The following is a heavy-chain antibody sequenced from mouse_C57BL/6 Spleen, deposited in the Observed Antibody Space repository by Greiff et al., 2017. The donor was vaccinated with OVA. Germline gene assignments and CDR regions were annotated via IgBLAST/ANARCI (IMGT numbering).Heavy chain of an antibody. CDR2: INPGSGGT. D-gene: IGHD1-1*02. J-gene: IGHJ4*01. V-gene: IGHV1-54*01. Sequence: QVQLQQSGAELVRPGTSVKVSCKASGYAFTNYLIEWVKQRPGQGLEWIGVINPGSGGTNYNEKFKGKATLTADKSSSTAYMQLSSLTSDDSAVYFCASSVDYYAMDYWGQGTSLTVSS. CDR1: GYAFTNYL. CDR3: ASSVDYYAMDY.